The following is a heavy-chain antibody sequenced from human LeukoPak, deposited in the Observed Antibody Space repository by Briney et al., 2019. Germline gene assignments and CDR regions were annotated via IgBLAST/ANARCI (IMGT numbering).Heavy chain of an antibody. CDR1: GFTFSSYS. Sequence: SGGSLRLSCAASGFTFSSYSMNWVRQAPGKGLEWVSAISGSGGSTYYADSVKGRFTISRDNSKNTLYLQMNSLRAEDTAVYYCAKSIRYSSGPKGWFDPWGQGTLVTVSS. D-gene: IGHD6-19*01. CDR2: ISGSGGST. J-gene: IGHJ5*02. CDR3: AKSIRYSSGPKGWFDP. V-gene: IGHV3-23*01.